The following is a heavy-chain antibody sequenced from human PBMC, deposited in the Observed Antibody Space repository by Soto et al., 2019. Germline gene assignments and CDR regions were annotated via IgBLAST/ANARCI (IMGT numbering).Heavy chain of an antibody. CDR3: ARSLEGTTVTNWFDP. CDR1: ADTFNSYS. Sequence: QVQLVQSGAEVKKPGSSVKVSCKASADTFNSYSFSWLRQAPGQRLEWMGGITPVFGTADYAQSFEDRLTITADDSTSTVYMELSSLRSDDTAVYYCARSLEGTTVTNWFDPWGQGALVTVSS. D-gene: IGHD4-17*01. J-gene: IGHJ5*02. CDR2: ITPVFGTA. V-gene: IGHV1-69*01.